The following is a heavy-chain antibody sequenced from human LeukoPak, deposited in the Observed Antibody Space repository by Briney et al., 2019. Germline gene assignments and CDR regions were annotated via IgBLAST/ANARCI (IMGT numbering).Heavy chain of an antibody. D-gene: IGHD5-18*01. J-gene: IGHJ4*02. Sequence: GESLKISCKGSEYNFTTYWIGWVRQMPGKGLEWMGIIYPGDSDTRYSPSFQGQVTISADKSISTAYLQWSSLKASDTAMYYCARVRGTAMVTFGGGHFDYWGQGTLVTVSS. CDR2: IYPGDSDT. V-gene: IGHV5-51*01. CDR3: ARVRGTAMVTFGGGHFDY. CDR1: EYNFTTYW.